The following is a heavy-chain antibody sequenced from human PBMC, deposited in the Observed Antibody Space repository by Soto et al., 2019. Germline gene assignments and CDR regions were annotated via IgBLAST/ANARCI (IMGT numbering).Heavy chain of an antibody. CDR2: ISAYNGNT. J-gene: IGHJ6*03. CDR1: GYTFTSYG. D-gene: IGHD6-6*01. CDR3: ARDIEYSSSYYYYYYMDV. V-gene: IGHV1-18*01. Sequence: ASVKVSCKASGYTFTSYGISWVRQAPGQGLEWMGGISAYNGNTNYAQKLQGRVTMTTDTSTSTAYMELRSLRSDDTAVYYCARDIEYSSSYYYYYYMDVWGKGTTVTVSS.